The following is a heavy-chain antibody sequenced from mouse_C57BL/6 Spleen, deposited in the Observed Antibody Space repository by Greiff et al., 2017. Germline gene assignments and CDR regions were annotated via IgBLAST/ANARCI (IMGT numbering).Heavy chain of an antibody. Sequence: QVQLQQPGAELVMPGASVKLSCKASGYTFTSYWMHWVKQRPGQGLEWIGEIDPSDSYTNYNQKFKGKSTLTVDKSSSTAYMQLSSLTSEDSAVYCCARGRLRREYYFDYWGQGTTLTVSS. V-gene: IGHV1-69*01. CDR1: GYTFTSYW. CDR2: IDPSDSYT. CDR3: ARGRLRREYYFDY. D-gene: IGHD2-4*01. J-gene: IGHJ2*01.